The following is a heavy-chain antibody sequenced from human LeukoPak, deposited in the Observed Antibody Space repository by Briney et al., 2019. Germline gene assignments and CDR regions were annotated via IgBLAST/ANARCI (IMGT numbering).Heavy chain of an antibody. CDR1: GGSISSSSYY. D-gene: IGHD2-2*01. CDR2: IYYSGST. Sequence: KSSETLSLTCTVSGGSISSSSYYWGWIRQPPGKGLEWIGSIYYSGSTYYNPSLKSRVTISVDTSKNQFSLKLSSVTAADTAVYYCARDKEDCSSTSCNNWFDPWGQGTLVTVSS. J-gene: IGHJ5*02. CDR3: ARDKEDCSSTSCNNWFDP. V-gene: IGHV4-39*07.